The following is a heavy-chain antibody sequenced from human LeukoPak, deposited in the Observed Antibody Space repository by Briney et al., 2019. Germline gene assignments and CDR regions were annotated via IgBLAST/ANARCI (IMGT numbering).Heavy chain of an antibody. J-gene: IGHJ4*02. CDR3: ARDPFPSGWYGYFDY. D-gene: IGHD6-19*01. CDR2: ISVYNGNT. Sequence: ASVKVSCKASGYTFINYNINWVRQAPGQGLEWMGWISVYNGNTNCAQKFQGRVTMTTDTSTSTAYMELSSLRSEDTAVYYCARDPFPSGWYGYFDYWGQGTLVTVSS. V-gene: IGHV1-18*01. CDR1: GYTFINYN.